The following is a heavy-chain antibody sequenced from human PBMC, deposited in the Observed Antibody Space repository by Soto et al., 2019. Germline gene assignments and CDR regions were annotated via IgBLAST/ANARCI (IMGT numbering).Heavy chain of an antibody. CDR3: ARDRGIVIVGGTIPDY. Sequence: QVQLVQSGAEVKKPGASVKVSCKASGYTFTSYGISWVRQAPGQGLEGLGWISAYNGNTNYARNLQGRVTVTADTSTTTAYMELRSLRSDDTAVYYCARDRGIVIVGGTIPDYWGQGTLVTVSS. J-gene: IGHJ4*02. D-gene: IGHD1-26*01. CDR1: GYTFTSYG. V-gene: IGHV1-18*01. CDR2: ISAYNGNT.